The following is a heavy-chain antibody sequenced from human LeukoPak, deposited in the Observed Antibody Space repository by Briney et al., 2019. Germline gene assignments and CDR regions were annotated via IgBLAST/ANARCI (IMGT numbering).Heavy chain of an antibody. Sequence: SETLSLTCTVSGGSISSHYWSWIRQPPGKGLEWIGYIYHSGSTIYNPSLKSRVTISVDTSKNQFSLKLSSMTAADTAVYYCASYSYYYDSSGYFDYWGQGTLVTVSS. J-gene: IGHJ4*02. CDR1: GGSISSHY. V-gene: IGHV4-59*11. CDR2: IYHSGST. CDR3: ASYSYYYDSSGYFDY. D-gene: IGHD3-22*01.